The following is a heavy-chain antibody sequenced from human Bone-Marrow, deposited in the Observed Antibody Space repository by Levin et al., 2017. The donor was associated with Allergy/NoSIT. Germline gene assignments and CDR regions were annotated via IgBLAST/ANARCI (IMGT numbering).Heavy chain of an antibody. CDR1: GYIFTDYY. CDR3: AILTHYYDSSCPHSFDV. V-gene: IGHV1-2*02. D-gene: IGHD3-22*01. J-gene: IGHJ3*01. Sequence: ASVKVSCEASGYIFTDYYIHWVRQAPGQGLEWMGWVNPKTGGTHYIQKFEGRVTMTRDASLSTAYMELSRLTSDDTAVYFCAILTHYYDSSCPHSFDVWGQGTMVTVTS. CDR2: VNPKTGGT.